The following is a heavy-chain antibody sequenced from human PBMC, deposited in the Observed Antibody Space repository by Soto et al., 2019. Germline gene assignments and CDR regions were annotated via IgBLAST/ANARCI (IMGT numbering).Heavy chain of an antibody. V-gene: IGHV4-4*07. Sequence: QVQLQESGPGLVKPSETLSLTCTVSGASISAYAWSWIRQPAGKGLEWLGRLYSSGNTNYNPSFKSRLTMSADTSKNQFSLKLSSVTAADTAVYYCARGPYSSGWYVVDYWGQGTLVTVSS. D-gene: IGHD6-19*01. CDR3: ARGPYSSGWYVVDY. CDR1: GASISAYA. J-gene: IGHJ4*02. CDR2: LYSSGNT.